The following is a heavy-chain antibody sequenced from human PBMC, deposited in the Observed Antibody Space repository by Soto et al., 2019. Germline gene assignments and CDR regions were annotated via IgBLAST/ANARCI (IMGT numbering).Heavy chain of an antibody. Sequence: PGGSLRLSCAASGFTFSSYAMSWVRQAPGKGLEWVSAISGSGGSTYYADSVKGRFTISRDNSKNTLYLQMNSLRAEDTAVYYCAKKAHTGRGIPPHYYYYGMDVWGQGTTVTVSS. D-gene: IGHD1-1*01. CDR1: GFTFSSYA. J-gene: IGHJ6*02. CDR2: ISGSGGST. V-gene: IGHV3-23*01. CDR3: AKKAHTGRGIPPHYYYYGMDV.